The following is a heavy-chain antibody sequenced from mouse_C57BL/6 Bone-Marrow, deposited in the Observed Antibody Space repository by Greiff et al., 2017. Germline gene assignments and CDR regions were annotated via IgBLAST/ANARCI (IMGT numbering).Heavy chain of an antibody. J-gene: IGHJ3*01. V-gene: IGHV1-42*01. CDR1: GYSFTGYY. Sequence: DVQLQESGPELVKPGASVKISCKASGYSFTGYYMNWVKQSPEKSLEWIGEINPSTGGTTYNQKFKAKATLTVDKSSSTAYMQLKSLTSEDSAVYYCALLYAYWGQGTLVTVSA. D-gene: IGHD2-1*01. CDR2: INPSTGGT. CDR3: ALLYAY.